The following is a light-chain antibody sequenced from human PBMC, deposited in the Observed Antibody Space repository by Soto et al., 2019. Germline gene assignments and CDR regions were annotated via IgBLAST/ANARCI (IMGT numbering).Light chain of an antibody. CDR2: EVS. J-gene: IGLJ1*01. V-gene: IGLV2-14*01. CDR3: SSYPSSSTLYV. CDR1: SSDVGGYNY. Sequence: QSVLTQPAPVSGSPGLSITISCTGASSDVGGYNYVSWYQQHPGKAPKLIIYEVSNWPSGVSNRFSGSKSGNTASLTISGLQAEDEADYYCSSYPSSSTLYVFGTGTKVTVL.